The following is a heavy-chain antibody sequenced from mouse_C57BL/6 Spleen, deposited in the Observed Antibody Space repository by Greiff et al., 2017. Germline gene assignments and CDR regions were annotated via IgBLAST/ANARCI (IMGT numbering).Heavy chain of an antibody. D-gene: IGHD2-2*01. CDR2: IHPNSGST. J-gene: IGHJ4*01. Sequence: VQLQQPGAELVKPGASVKLSCKASGYTFTSYWMHWVKQRPGQGLEWIGMIHPNSGSTNYNEKFKSKATLTVDKSSSTAYMQLSSLTSEDSAVYYCASRGYDYAMDYWGQGTSVTVSS. V-gene: IGHV1-64*01. CDR1: GYTFTSYW. CDR3: ASRGYDYAMDY.